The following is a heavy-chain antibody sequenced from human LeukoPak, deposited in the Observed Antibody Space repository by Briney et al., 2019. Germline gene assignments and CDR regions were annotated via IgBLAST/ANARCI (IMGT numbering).Heavy chain of an antibody. D-gene: IGHD1-26*01. Sequence: GGSLRLSCVASGFTFSSYWMSWVRQAPGKGLEWVANIKQDGTEKYYVDSVRGRFTISRDNGKNSLYLQMNSLRAEDTALYYCARWAGNYYTFDIWGQGTMVTVSS. CDR3: ARWAGNYYTFDI. V-gene: IGHV3-7*01. CDR2: IKQDGTEK. J-gene: IGHJ3*02. CDR1: GFTFSSYW.